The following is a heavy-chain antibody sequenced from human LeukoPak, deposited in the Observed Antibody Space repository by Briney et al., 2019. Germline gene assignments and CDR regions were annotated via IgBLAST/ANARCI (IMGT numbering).Heavy chain of an antibody. D-gene: IGHD1/OR15-1a*01. Sequence: GGALKISCRGSGYSLTSYWLAWGRQWPGEGVEWMGIIYHCCCDTRYSPSFQGQVTISTDKSISTAYLQWSSLKASDTAMYYCARGTPGDYWGQGTLVTVSS. CDR1: GYSLTSYW. V-gene: IGHV5-51*01. CDR2: IYHCCCDT. CDR3: ARGTPGDY. J-gene: IGHJ4*02.